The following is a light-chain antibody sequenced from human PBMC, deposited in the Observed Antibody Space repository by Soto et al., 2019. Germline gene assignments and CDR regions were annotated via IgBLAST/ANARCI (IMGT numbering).Light chain of an antibody. CDR1: SSDVGGYNY. CDR3: ISYTSSSALVV. Sequence: QSALTQPASVSGSPGQSITISFTGTSSDVGGYNYVSWYQQHPGKAPKLMIYDVSNRPSGVSNRFSVSKSGNTASLTISGLQAEDEADYYCISYTSSSALVVFGGGTQVTV. CDR2: DVS. V-gene: IGLV2-14*01. J-gene: IGLJ2*01.